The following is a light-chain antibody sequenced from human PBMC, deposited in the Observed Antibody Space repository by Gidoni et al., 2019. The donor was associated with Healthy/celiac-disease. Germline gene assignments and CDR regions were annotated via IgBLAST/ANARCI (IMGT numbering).Light chain of an antibody. CDR3: SSYTSSSPYV. CDR2: EVS. CDR1: SSDVGGYNS. V-gene: IGLV2-14*01. J-gene: IGLJ1*01. Sequence: QSALTQPAAVSGSPRQSITISCTGTSSDVGGYNSVSWSHQYPGKAPKLMIYEVSNRPSGVSNRFSGSKSGNTASLTISGLQAEDEADYYCSSYTSSSPYVFGTGTKVTVL.